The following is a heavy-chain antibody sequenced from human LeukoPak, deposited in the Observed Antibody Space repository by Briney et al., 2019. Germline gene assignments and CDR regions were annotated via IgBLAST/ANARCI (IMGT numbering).Heavy chain of an antibody. J-gene: IGHJ5*02. CDR2: VYSSGST. V-gene: IGHV4-59*01. CDR3: ARGRYSDDYGSHWFDP. Sequence: SETLSLTCTVSGACCSNFYWSWIRQSPGKGLERLGYVYSSGSTNYNPFLKSRVTISIDTSKKQFSLKLTSVTAADTAIYYCARGRYSDDYGSHWFDPWGRGTLVTVSS. D-gene: IGHD3-16*01. CDR1: GACCSNFY.